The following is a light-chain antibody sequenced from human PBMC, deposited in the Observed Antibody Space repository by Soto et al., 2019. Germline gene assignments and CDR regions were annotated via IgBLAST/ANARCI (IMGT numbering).Light chain of an antibody. CDR3: HQRSNWLT. CDR2: LTS. V-gene: IGKV3D-11*01. CDR1: QAVNTR. J-gene: IGKJ4*01. Sequence: EIVLTQSPATLSSVPGDRVTLSCRASQAVNTRLAWYQHKPGQAPRLLIYLTSNRAAGIPARFSGSGSETDFTLTISDVEPEDFAVYYCHQRSNWLTFGGGTKVEIK.